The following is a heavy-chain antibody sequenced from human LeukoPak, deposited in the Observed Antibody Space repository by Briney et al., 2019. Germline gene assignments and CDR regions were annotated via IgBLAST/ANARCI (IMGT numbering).Heavy chain of an antibody. CDR2: IYYSGST. D-gene: IGHD4-23*01. J-gene: IGHJ4*02. Sequence: SETLSLACTVSGGSISSYYWSWIRQPPGKGLEWIGYIYYSGSTNYNPSLKSRVTISVDTSKNQFSLKLSSVTAADTAVYYCASQVTPFDYWGQGTLVTVSS. CDR1: GGSISSYY. V-gene: IGHV4-59*08. CDR3: ASQVTPFDY.